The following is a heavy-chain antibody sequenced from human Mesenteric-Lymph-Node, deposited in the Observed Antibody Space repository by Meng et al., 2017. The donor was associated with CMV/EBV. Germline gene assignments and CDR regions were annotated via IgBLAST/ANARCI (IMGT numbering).Heavy chain of an antibody. J-gene: IGHJ6*02. D-gene: IGHD6-13*01. CDR3: ARDRGPVEAVGTVPYGMNV. CDR2: IIPIFGAA. V-gene: IGHV1-69*05. Sequence: SVKVSCKASGGTFSSYAISWVRQAPRQGLEWMGGIIPIFGAANYAQKFQGRVTITTDESTSTAYMELSSLRSEDTAVYYCARDRGPVEAVGTVPYGMNVWGQGTTVTVSS. CDR1: GGTFSSYA.